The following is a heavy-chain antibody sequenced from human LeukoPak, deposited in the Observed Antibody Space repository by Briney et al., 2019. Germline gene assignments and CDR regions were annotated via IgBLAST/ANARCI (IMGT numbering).Heavy chain of an antibody. CDR1: GYTFTDYY. CDR2: INPNSGGT. D-gene: IGHD3-3*01. CDR3: ATWRSFDY. Sequence: ASVKVSCKASGYTFTDYYLYWVGQAPGQGLEWMGWINPNSGGTNYAQKFQGRVTLTRDTSINTAYMELSSLRSDDTAVYYCATWRSFDYWGQGTLVTVSS. V-gene: IGHV1-2*02. J-gene: IGHJ4*02.